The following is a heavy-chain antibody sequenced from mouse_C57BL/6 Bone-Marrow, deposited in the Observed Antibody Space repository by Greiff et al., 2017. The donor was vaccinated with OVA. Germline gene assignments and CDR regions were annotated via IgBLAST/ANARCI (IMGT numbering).Heavy chain of an antibody. CDR2: ISSGGSYT. CDR3: ARHSDYDEVDY. CDR1: GFTFSSYG. Sequence: EVKVVESGGDLVKPGGSLKLSCAASGFTFSSYGMSWVRQTPDKRLEWVATISSGGSYTYYPDSVKGRFTISRDNAKNTLYLQMSSLKSEDTAMYYCARHSDYDEVDYWGQGTTLTVSS. V-gene: IGHV5-6*01. D-gene: IGHD2-4*01. J-gene: IGHJ2*01.